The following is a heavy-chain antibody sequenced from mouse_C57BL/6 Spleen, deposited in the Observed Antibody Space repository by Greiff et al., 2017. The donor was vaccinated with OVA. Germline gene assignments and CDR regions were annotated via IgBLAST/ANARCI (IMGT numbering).Heavy chain of an antibody. V-gene: IGHV1-9*01. J-gene: IGHJ4*01. CDR2: ILPGSVST. D-gene: IGHD1-1*01. CDR1: GYTFTGYW. CDR3: ARSDGSSPGAMDY. Sequence: QVQLQQSGAELMKPGASVKLSCKATGYTFTGYWIEWVKQRPGHGLEWIGEILPGSVSTNYNEKFKGKATYTADTSSNTAYMQLSSLTTEDSAIYYCARSDGSSPGAMDYWGQGTSVTVSS.